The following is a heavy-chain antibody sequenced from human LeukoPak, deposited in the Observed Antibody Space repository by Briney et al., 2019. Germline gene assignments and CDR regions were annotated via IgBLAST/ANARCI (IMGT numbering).Heavy chain of an antibody. J-gene: IGHJ4*02. CDR3: ARDGRSSWYEDY. CDR2: ISSTSSYV. D-gene: IGHD6-13*01. Sequence: PGGSLRLSCAASGFTFSSYAMSWVRQAPGKGLEWVSSISSTSSYVYYADSVKGRFTISRDNAKNSLYLQMNSLGADDTALYYCARDGRSSWYEDYWGQGTLVTVSS. V-gene: IGHV3-21*04. CDR1: GFTFSSYA.